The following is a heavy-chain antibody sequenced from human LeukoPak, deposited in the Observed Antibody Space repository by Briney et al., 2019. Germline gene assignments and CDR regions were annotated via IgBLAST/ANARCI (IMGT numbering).Heavy chain of an antibody. D-gene: IGHD3-9*01. V-gene: IGHV1-2*02. CDR1: GYTFTGYY. Sequence: ASVTVSCKASGYTFTGYYMHWVRQAPGQGLEWMGWINPNSGGTNYAQKFQGRVTMTRDTSISTAYMELSRLRSDDTAVYYCARDRGYYDILTGYYPTYYFDYWGQGTLVTVSS. J-gene: IGHJ4*02. CDR3: ARDRGYYDILTGYYPTYYFDY. CDR2: INPNSGGT.